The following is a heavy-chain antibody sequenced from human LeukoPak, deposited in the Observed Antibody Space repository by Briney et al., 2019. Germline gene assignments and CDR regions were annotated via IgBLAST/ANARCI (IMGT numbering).Heavy chain of an antibody. CDR3: AKDWGVAAAGSLDY. V-gene: IGHV3-43*01. D-gene: IGHD6-13*01. CDR1: GFTFNDYT. Sequence: PGGSLRLSCEASGFTFNDYTMHWVRQAPGKGLEWVSLISLDGVSTYYADSVKGRFTISRDNSKNSLYLQMNSLRTEDTALYYCAKDWGVAAAGSLDYWGQGTLVTVSS. CDR2: ISLDGVST. J-gene: IGHJ4*02.